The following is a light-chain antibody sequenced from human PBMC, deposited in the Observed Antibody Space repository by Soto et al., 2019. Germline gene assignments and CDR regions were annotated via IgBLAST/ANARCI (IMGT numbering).Light chain of an antibody. CDR2: DAS. CDR3: QQRSNWPLAT. J-gene: IGKJ3*01. Sequence: EIVLTQSPATLSLSPGERATLSCRASQSASSYLAWYQQKPGQAPRLLIYDASNRATGIPARFSGSGSGTDFTLTISSLEPEDFAVYYCQQRSNWPLATFGPGTKVDIK. V-gene: IGKV3-11*01. CDR1: QSASSY.